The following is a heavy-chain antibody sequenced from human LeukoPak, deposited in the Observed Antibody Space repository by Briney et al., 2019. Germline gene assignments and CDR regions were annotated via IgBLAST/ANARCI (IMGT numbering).Heavy chain of an antibody. CDR3: ARDRTGGHHYYDSSGFGPRIDY. CDR2: ISAYNGNT. D-gene: IGHD3-22*01. Sequence: GASVKVSCKASGYTFTSSGISWVRQAPGQGFEWMGWISAYNGNTNYAQKLQGRVTMTTDTSTSTAYMELRSLRSDDTAVYYCARDRTGGHHYYDSSGFGPRIDYWGQGTLVTVSS. J-gene: IGHJ4*02. CDR1: GYTFTSSG. V-gene: IGHV1-18*01.